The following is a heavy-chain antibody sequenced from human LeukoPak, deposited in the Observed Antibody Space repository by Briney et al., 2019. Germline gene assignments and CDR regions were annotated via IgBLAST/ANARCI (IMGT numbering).Heavy chain of an antibody. CDR3: ARGSSSWYYLDY. D-gene: IGHD6-13*01. CDR2: IRYDGGLK. Sequence: PGGSLRLSCAAFGFTFSSYGMHWVRQAPGKGLEWVAFIRYDGGLKYYADSVKGRFTISRDNAKNSLYLQMNSLRVEDTAVYYCARGSSSWYYLDYWGQGTLVTVSS. V-gene: IGHV3-30*02. CDR1: GFTFSSYG. J-gene: IGHJ4*02.